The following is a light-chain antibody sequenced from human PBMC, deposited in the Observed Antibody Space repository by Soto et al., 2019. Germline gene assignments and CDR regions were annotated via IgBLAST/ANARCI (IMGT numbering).Light chain of an antibody. Sequence: EIVMTQSPATLSVSPGERATLSCGASQSVNIYLAWYQQKPGQAPRLLIYDASNRATGIPARFSGSGSETDFTLTISSLEPEDFAVYYCQQRSNWPHSITFGQGTRLEIK. CDR3: QQRSNWPHSIT. CDR2: DAS. CDR1: QSVNIY. V-gene: IGKV3-11*01. J-gene: IGKJ5*01.